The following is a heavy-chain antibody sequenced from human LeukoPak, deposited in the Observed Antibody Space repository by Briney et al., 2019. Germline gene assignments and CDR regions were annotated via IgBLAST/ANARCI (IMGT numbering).Heavy chain of an antibody. CDR2: FDPEDGET. Sequence: ASVKVSCKVSGYTLTELSMHWVRQAPGKGLEWMGGFDPEDGETIYAQKFQGRVTMTEDTSTDTAYMELSSLRSDDTAVYYCASGRDYGDERGSFDIWGQGTMVTVSS. J-gene: IGHJ3*02. CDR1: GYTLTELS. D-gene: IGHD4-17*01. CDR3: ASGRDYGDERGSFDI. V-gene: IGHV1-24*01.